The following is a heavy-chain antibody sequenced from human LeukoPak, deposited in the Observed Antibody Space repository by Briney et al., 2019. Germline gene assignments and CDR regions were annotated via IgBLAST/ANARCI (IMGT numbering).Heavy chain of an antibody. Sequence: PGGSLRLSRAASGFTFSNSMNWVRQAPGKGLEWISYIGISSGNTKYADSVKGRFTISGDKAKNSVYLQMNSLRVEDTAVYYCARDTKYAFDNWGQGTLVTVSS. V-gene: IGHV3-48*01. CDR1: GFTFSNS. CDR3: ARDTKYAFDN. CDR2: IGISSGNT. J-gene: IGHJ4*02. D-gene: IGHD2-2*01.